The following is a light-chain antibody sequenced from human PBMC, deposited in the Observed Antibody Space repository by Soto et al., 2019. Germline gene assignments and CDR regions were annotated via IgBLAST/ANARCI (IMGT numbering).Light chain of an antibody. V-gene: IGKV3-15*01. CDR3: QQYHSWPHT. J-gene: IGKJ2*01. CDR1: QSVTSN. Sequence: ETVLTQSPATLSVSPGERATFSCKASQSVTSNLAWYQQKPGQVPRLLIYGASTRATGIPARFSGSGSGTEFTLSISSLQSEDFASYHCQQYHSWPHTFGQGTKLETK. CDR2: GAS.